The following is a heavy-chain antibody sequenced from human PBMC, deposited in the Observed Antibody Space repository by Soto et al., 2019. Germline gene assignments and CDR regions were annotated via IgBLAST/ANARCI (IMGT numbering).Heavy chain of an antibody. V-gene: IGHV4-34*01. Sequence: SETLSLTCAVSGGSFSGYYWSWIRQPPGKGLEWIGEINHSGSTNYNPSLKSRVTISVDTSKNQFSLKLNSVTAADTAVYYCARVGIAAAGRGSWFDPWGQGTLVTVS. CDR1: GGSFSGYY. CDR2: INHSGST. D-gene: IGHD6-13*01. J-gene: IGHJ5*02. CDR3: ARVGIAAAGRGSWFDP.